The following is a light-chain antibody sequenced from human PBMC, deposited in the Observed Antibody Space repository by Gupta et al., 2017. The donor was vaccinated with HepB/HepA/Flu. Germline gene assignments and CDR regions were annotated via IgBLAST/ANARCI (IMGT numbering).Light chain of an antibody. J-gene: IGLJ2*01. CDR1: AFPKQY. CDR2: NDN. CDR3: QSQDNSGTYII. V-gene: IGLV3-25*03. Sequence: STELTQPPSVSVSPGQTATIICSGDAFPKQYAYWYQQRPGQAPVQVILNDNERPSGIPERFASSNSGTIATSTIRGVQAEDEADDDCQSQDNSGTYIIFGGGTKLTVL.